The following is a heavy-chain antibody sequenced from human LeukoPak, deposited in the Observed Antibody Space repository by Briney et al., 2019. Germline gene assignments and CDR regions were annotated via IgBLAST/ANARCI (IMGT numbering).Heavy chain of an antibody. V-gene: IGHV6-1*01. J-gene: IGHJ5*02. CDR2: TYYRSTWYN. CDR1: GNSVSSNSVT. CDR3: ARRLTQYDCFDP. D-gene: IGHD2-2*01. Sequence: SQTLSLTCAISGNSVSSNSVTWNWIRQSPSRGLEWLGRTYYRSTWYNDYAVSVRGRITVNPDTSKNQFSLHLNSVTPEDTAVYYCARRLTQYDCFDPRGQGILVTVSS.